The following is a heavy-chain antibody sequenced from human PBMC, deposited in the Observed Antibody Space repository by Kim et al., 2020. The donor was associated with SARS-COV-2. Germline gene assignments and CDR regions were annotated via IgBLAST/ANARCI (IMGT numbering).Heavy chain of an antibody. Sequence: SVKVSCKASGGTFSSYAISWVRQAPGQGLEWMGRIIPILGIANYAQKFQGRVTITADKSTSTAYMELSSLRSEDTAVYYCARDQGWDQNAFDIWGQGTMVTVSS. V-gene: IGHV1-69*04. CDR3: ARDQGWDQNAFDI. D-gene: IGHD1-26*01. J-gene: IGHJ3*02. CDR1: GGTFSSYA. CDR2: IIPILGIA.